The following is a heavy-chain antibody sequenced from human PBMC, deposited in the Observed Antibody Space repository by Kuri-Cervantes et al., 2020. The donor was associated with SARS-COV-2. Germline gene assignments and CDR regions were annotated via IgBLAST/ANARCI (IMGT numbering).Heavy chain of an antibody. J-gene: IGHJ6*02. D-gene: IGHD1-26*01. Sequence: SVKVSCKASGGTFSTHAINWVRQAPGQGLEWMGTVIPMFGTTHHAQRFQGRLTMTADASTSIAYMTLSSLRSDDTAVYYCARDRGVEARWEGDYYHVMDVWGPGTTVTVSS. CDR3: ARDRGVEARWEGDYYHVMDV. CDR2: VIPMFGTT. V-gene: IGHV1-69*13. CDR1: GGTFSTHA.